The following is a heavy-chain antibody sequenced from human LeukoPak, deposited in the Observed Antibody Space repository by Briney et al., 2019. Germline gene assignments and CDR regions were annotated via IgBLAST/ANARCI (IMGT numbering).Heavy chain of an antibody. CDR3: ARDLTIFGVVTGGGFDP. V-gene: IGHV1-69*13. Sequence: ASVKVPCKASGGTFSSYATSWVRQAPGQGLEWMGGIIPIFGTANYAQKFQGRVTITADESTSTAYMELSSLRSEDTAVYYCARDLTIFGVVTGGGFDPWGQGTLVTVSS. J-gene: IGHJ5*02. CDR2: IIPIFGTA. D-gene: IGHD3-3*01. CDR1: GGTFSSYA.